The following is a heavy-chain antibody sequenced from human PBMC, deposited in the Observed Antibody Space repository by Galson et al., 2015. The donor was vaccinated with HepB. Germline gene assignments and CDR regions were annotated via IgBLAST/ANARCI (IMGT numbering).Heavy chain of an antibody. Sequence: SLRLSCAASGFTFNGYAVHWVRQAPGKGLEWVAVISYDGSNKYYADSVKGRFTISRDNSKNTLYLQMNSLRAEDTAVYYCARDGRVLHYDAFDIWGQGTMVTVSS. J-gene: IGHJ3*02. CDR1: GFTFNGYA. V-gene: IGHV3-30*04. CDR2: ISYDGSNK. D-gene: IGHD4/OR15-4a*01. CDR3: ARDGRVLHYDAFDI.